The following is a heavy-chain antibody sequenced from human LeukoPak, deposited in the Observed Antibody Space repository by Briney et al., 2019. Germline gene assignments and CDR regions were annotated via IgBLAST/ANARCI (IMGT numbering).Heavy chain of an antibody. D-gene: IGHD3-22*01. Sequence: SETLSLTCTVSGYSISSGYYWGWIRQPPGKGLEWIGSIYHSGSTYYNPSLKSRVTISVDTSKNQFSLKLSSVTAADTAVYYCARSMWHYYDSSGFDYWGQGTLVTVSS. CDR2: IYHSGST. CDR1: GYSISSGYY. V-gene: IGHV4-38-2*02. J-gene: IGHJ4*02. CDR3: ARSMWHYYDSSGFDY.